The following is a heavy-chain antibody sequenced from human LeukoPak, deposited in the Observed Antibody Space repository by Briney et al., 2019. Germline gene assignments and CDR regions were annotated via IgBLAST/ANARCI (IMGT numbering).Heavy chain of an antibody. CDR3: ARGDAARRGTDY. CDR1: GGSFSGYY. V-gene: IGHV4-34*01. Sequence: SETLSFTCAVYGGSFSGYYWSWIRQPPGKGLEWIGEINHSGSTNYNPSLKSRVTISVDTSKNQFSLKLSSVTAADTAVYYCARGDAARRGTDYWGEGTLVTVSS. D-gene: IGHD6-6*01. J-gene: IGHJ4*02. CDR2: INHSGST.